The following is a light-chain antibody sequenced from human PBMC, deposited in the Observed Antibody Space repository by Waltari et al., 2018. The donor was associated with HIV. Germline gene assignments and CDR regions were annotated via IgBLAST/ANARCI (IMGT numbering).Light chain of an antibody. J-gene: IGKJ4*01. CDR2: WAS. CDR3: QQFYSTPT. CDR1: QSVLSYLNNKNN. Sequence: DIEMTQSPASLAVSLGETATITCKSSQSVLSYLNNKNNLTWYQQKPGKPPRMLINWASTRQSGVPDRFSGSGSGTDFTLTISSLQAEDVAVYYCQQFYSTPTFGGGTKVEIK. V-gene: IGKV4-1*01.